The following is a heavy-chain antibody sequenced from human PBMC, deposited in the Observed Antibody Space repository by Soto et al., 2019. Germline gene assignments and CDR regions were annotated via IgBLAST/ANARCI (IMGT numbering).Heavy chain of an antibody. J-gene: IGHJ4*02. D-gene: IGHD3-9*01. Sequence: SETLSLTCPVAGGSVSSSSYYWGWVRQPPGKGLEWIGSVYYSGSTYYNPSLESRVTISVDKSKNQFSLKLMSLSAADTAVYYCGRLEGLATISYYFDYWGQGALVTVSS. CDR1: GGSVSSSSYY. CDR3: GRLEGLATISYYFDY. CDR2: VYYSGST. V-gene: IGHV4-39*01.